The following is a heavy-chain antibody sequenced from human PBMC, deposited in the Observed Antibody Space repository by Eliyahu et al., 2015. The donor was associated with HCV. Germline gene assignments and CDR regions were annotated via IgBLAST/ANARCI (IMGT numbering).Heavy chain of an antibody. CDR2: INPSGGST. V-gene: IGHV1-46*01. J-gene: IGHJ4*02. CDR1: GYTFTSYY. CDR3: ARDDRSNFQFDY. D-gene: IGHD3-22*01. Sequence: QVQLVQSGAEVKKPGASVKVSCKASGYTFTSYYMHWXRQAPGQGLXWMGIINPSGGSTSYAQXFQGRVTMTRDTSTSTVYMELSSLRSEDTAVYYCARDDRSNFQFDYWGQGTLVTVSS.